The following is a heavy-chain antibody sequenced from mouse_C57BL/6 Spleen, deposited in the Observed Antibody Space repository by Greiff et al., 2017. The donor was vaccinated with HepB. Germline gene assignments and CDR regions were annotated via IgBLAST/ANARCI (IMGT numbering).Heavy chain of an antibody. J-gene: IGHJ3*01. Sequence: VQLQQSGAELVKPGASVKISCKASGYAFSSYWMNWVKQRPGKGLEWIGQIYPGDGDTNYNGKFKGKATLTADKSSSTAYMQLSSLTSEDSAVYFCARPHYYGSTWFAYWGQRTLVTVSA. CDR1: GYAFSSYW. CDR3: ARPHYYGSTWFAY. V-gene: IGHV1-80*01. D-gene: IGHD1-1*01. CDR2: IYPGDGDT.